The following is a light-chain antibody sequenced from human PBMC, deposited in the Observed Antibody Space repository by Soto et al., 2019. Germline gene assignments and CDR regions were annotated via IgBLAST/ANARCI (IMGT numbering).Light chain of an antibody. CDR1: RSDIGAYNF. J-gene: IGLJ2*01. V-gene: IGLV2-14*03. CDR2: DVN. Sequence: QSVLTQPASVSGSPGQSITISCTRTRSDIGAYNFVSWYQQHPGEVPKLILYDVNVRPSGVSNRFSGSKSGNTASLTISGLQAEDEADYYCTSWTTSTTMIFGGGTKVTVL. CDR3: TSWTTSTTMI.